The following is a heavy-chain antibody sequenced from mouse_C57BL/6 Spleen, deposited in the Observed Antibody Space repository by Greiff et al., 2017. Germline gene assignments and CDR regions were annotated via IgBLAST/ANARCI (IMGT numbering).Heavy chain of an antibody. CDR3: TTATAQAPFFAY. Sequence: VQLQQSGAELVRPGASVKLSCTASGFNIKDYYMHWVKQRPEQGLEWIGRIDPEDGDTEYAPKFQGKATMTADTSSNTAYLQLSSLTSEDTAVYYCTTATAQAPFFAYWGQGTLVTVSA. CDR1: GFNIKDYY. CDR2: IDPEDGDT. D-gene: IGHD3-2*02. J-gene: IGHJ3*01. V-gene: IGHV14-1*01.